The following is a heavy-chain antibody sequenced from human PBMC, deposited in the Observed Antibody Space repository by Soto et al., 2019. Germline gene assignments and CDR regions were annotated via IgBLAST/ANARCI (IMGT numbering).Heavy chain of an antibody. D-gene: IGHD6-19*01. CDR3: AREESTGRYHY. V-gene: IGHV4-59*01. CDR2: IYYSGST. J-gene: IGHJ4*02. Sequence: QVQLQESGPGLVKPSGTLSLTCTVSGGSISSYYWSWIRQPPGKGLEWTGYIYYSGSTDYNPSLKSRVTISVDTSKNQFSLKLSSVTAADTAVYYCAREESTGRYHYWGQGTLVTVSS. CDR1: GGSISSYY.